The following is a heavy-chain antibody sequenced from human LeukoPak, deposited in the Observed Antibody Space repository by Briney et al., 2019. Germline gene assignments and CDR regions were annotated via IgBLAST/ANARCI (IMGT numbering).Heavy chain of an antibody. D-gene: IGHD2-8*01. J-gene: IGHJ4*02. Sequence: GSLRLSCAVSGFTFSSYAMTWVRQPPGKGLEWIGSIYYSGSTYYNPSLKSRVTISVDTSKNQFSLKLSSVTAADTAVYYCARRVGDAGYYFDYWGQGTLVTVSS. CDR2: IYYSGST. V-gene: IGHV4-39*01. CDR1: GFTFSSYA. CDR3: ARRVGDAGYYFDY.